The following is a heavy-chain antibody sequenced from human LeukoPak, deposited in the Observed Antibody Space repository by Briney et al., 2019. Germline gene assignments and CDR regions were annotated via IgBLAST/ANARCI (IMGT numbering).Heavy chain of an antibody. V-gene: IGHV3-48*03. J-gene: IGHJ6*03. CDR3: ARRNTMVRGVIPYYYYYMDV. CDR2: ISSSGSTI. Sequence: GGSLRLSCAASGFTFSSYEMNWVRQAPGKGLEWVSYISSSGSTIYYADSVKGRFTISRDNAKNSLYLQMNSLRAEDTAVYYCARRNTMVRGVIPYYYYYMDVWGKGTTVTISS. CDR1: GFTFSSYE. D-gene: IGHD3-10*01.